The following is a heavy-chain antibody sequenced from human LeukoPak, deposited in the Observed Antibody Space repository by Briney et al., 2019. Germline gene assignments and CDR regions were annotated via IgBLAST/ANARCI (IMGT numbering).Heavy chain of an antibody. J-gene: IGHJ4*02. V-gene: IGHV3-66*01. CDR2: IYGVGNT. CDR1: GGSISSYY. Sequence: ETLSLTCTVSGGSISSYYWSWIRQPPGKGLEWVSVIYGVGNTYYADAVTGRFNIARDDSKNTVYLQMNNLRAEDTAVYYCARGGLGVAALDYWGQGTLVIVSS. CDR3: ARGGLGVAALDY. D-gene: IGHD2-8*02.